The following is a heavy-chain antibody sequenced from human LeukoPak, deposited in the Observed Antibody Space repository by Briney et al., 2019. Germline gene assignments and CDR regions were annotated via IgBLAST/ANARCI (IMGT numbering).Heavy chain of an antibody. J-gene: IGHJ3*02. V-gene: IGHV1-46*03. CDR1: GYTFTSYY. Sequence: ASVKVSCKASGYTFTSYYMHWVRQAPGQGLEWMGIINPSGGSTSYAQKFQGRVTMTRDTSTSTVYMELSSLGSEDTAVYYCAIREWLSNDAFDIWGQGTMVTVSS. CDR2: INPSGGST. D-gene: IGHD3-3*01. CDR3: AIREWLSNDAFDI.